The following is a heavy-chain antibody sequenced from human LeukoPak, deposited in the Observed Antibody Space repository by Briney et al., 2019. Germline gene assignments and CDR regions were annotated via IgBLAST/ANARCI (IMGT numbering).Heavy chain of an antibody. D-gene: IGHD5-24*01. V-gene: IGHV3-53*01. J-gene: IGHJ4*02. CDR1: GFTVSSNY. Sequence: GGSLTLSCAASGFTVSSNYMSWVRQAPGKGLEWVSIIYSGGSTYYADSVKGRFTISRDNSKNTLYLQMNSLRAEDTAVYYCAKKVARWLDRPFDYWGQGTLVTVSS. CDR3: AKKVARWLDRPFDY. CDR2: IYSGGST.